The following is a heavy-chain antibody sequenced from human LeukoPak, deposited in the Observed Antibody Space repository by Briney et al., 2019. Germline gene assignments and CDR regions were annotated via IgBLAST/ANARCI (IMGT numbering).Heavy chain of an antibody. D-gene: IGHD2-2*01. V-gene: IGHV3-23*01. J-gene: IGHJ3*01. Sequence: GGSLRLSCAASGFTFSSFAMSWVRQAPGKRLEWVSAISGSGGRTFYAASVKGRLTLCRVHSKNTLFRQMNGRGAEDTAVYYCAKDRSCSGSSCNVGSWGQGTMVTVSS. CDR2: ISGSGGRT. CDR1: GFTFSSFA. CDR3: AKDRSCSGSSCNVGS.